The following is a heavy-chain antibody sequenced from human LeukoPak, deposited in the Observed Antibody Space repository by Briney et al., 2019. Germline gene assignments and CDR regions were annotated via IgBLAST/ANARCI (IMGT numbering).Heavy chain of an antibody. Sequence: ASVKVSCKASGYTFTGYYMHWARQAPGQGLEWMGWINPNSGGTNYAQKFQGRVTMTRDTSISTAYMELSRLRSDDTAVYYCARDQAAMVPFGFDYWGQGTLVTVSS. V-gene: IGHV1-2*02. CDR3: ARDQAAMVPFGFDY. CDR1: GYTFTGYY. J-gene: IGHJ4*02. D-gene: IGHD5-18*01. CDR2: INPNSGGT.